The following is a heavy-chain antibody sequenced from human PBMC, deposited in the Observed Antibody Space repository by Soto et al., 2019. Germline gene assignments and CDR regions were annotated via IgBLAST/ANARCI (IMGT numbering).Heavy chain of an antibody. Sequence: QMQLQESGPGLVKPSQTLSLTCTVSGGSLSSGDYYWSWIRQPPGKGLECIGYIYYSGRPYYNPSLKSRLTSSVDTSEYQFSLKLHSVTAADTAVYYCARENGVVRYGMDVCGQGTTVTVSS. D-gene: IGHD3-10*01. CDR2: IYYSGRP. CDR1: GGSLSSGDYY. J-gene: IGHJ6*02. CDR3: ARENGVVRYGMDV. V-gene: IGHV4-30-4*01.